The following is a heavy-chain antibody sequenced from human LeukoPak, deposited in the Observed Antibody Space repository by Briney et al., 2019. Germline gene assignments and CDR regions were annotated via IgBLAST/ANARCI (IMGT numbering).Heavy chain of an antibody. CDR3: ARGGEYSSSGPFDY. Sequence: WASVKVSCKASGGTFSSYTITWVRQAPGQGLEWMGGIIPIFGTANYAQKFQGRVTITADESTSTAYMELRSLRSDDTAVYYCARGGEYSSSGPFDYWGQGTLVTVSS. CDR2: IIPIFGTA. D-gene: IGHD6-13*01. J-gene: IGHJ4*02. V-gene: IGHV1-69*13. CDR1: GGTFSSYT.